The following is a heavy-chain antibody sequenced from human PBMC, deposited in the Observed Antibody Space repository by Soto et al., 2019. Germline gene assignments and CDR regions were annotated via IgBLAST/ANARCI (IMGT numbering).Heavy chain of an antibody. CDR3: ACGGVRVCYSPLGIEP. Sequence: QVQLVQSGAEVKQPGSSVKVSCKSSGGTFSTYGFFWVRQAPGQGLEWMGGIIPIFGTTNYAQKFQDRVTITTDERTSTGYMELTSLKTGDRVVYEWACGGVRVCYSPLGIEPWGQGTLVTVSS. J-gene: IGHJ5*02. D-gene: IGHD2-15*01. CDR2: IIPIFGTT. CDR1: GGTFSTYG. V-gene: IGHV1-69*01.